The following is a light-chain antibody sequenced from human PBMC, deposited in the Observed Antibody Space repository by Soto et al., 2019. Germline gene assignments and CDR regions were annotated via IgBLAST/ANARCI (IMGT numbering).Light chain of an antibody. J-gene: IGKJ3*01. V-gene: IGKV3-20*01. CDR1: QSVTSSL. Sequence: EIVLTQSPGTLSLSPGERATLSCRASQSVTSSLLAWYQQKPGQAPRLLIYGASKRATGIPDRFSGSGSGTDFTLTITRLEPEDFAVYYCQMSGSSSFGPGTKVDNK. CDR3: QMSGSSS. CDR2: GAS.